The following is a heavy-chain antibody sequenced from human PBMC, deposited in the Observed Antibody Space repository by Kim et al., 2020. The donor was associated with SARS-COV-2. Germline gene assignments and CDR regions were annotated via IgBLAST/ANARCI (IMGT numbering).Heavy chain of an antibody. J-gene: IGHJ4*02. CDR1: GGSFSGYY. CDR2: INHSGST. V-gene: IGHV4-34*01. Sequence: SETLSLTCAVYGGSFSGYYWSWIRQPPGKGLEWIGEINHSGSTNYNPSLKSRVTISVDTSKNQFSLKLSSVTAADTAVYYCARATPRGRSVYYYGHYWGQGTLVTVSS. D-gene: IGHD3-22*01. CDR3: ARATPRGRSVYYYGHY.